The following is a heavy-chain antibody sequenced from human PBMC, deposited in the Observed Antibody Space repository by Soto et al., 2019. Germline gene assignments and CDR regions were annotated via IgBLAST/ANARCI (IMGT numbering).Heavy chain of an antibody. J-gene: IGHJ4*02. Sequence: SETLSLTCSVSGGSVSSGNYYWSWIRQPPGKGLEWIGYIYYSGSTNYNPSLKSRVTISVDTSKNQFSLKLSSVTAADTAVYYCARGGGVYYFDYWGQGTLVTVSS. D-gene: IGHD2-8*02. CDR2: IYYSGST. CDR3: ARGGGVYYFDY. V-gene: IGHV4-61*01. CDR1: GGSVSSGNYY.